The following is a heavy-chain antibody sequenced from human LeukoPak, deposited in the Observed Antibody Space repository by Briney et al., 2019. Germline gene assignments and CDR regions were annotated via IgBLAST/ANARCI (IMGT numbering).Heavy chain of an antibody. CDR2: INSDGSTR. V-gene: IGHV3-74*01. D-gene: IGHD1-26*01. J-gene: IGHJ4*02. CDR1: GFTLRSYW. Sequence: PGGSLRLSCVASGFTLRSYWMHWVRQAPGKGLVWVSRINSDGSTRSYADSVKGRFTISRDNAKNSLYLEMNSLRAEDTAVYYCARDKIVGPTTLDYWGQGTLVTVSS. CDR3: ARDKIVGPTTLDY.